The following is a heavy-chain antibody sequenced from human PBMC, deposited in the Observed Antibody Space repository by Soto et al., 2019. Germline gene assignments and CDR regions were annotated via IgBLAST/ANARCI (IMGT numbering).Heavy chain of an antibody. J-gene: IGHJ4*02. CDR1: GGSISSGDYY. Sequence: SETLSLTCTVSGGSISSGDYYWSWIRQPPVKGLEWIGYIYYSGSTYYNPSLKSRVTISVDTSKNQFSLKLSSVTAADTAVYYCARDRKLKGYSYGYYFDYWGQGTLVTVSS. CDR3: ARDRKLKGYSYGYYFDY. D-gene: IGHD5-18*01. CDR2: IYYSGST. V-gene: IGHV4-30-4*01.